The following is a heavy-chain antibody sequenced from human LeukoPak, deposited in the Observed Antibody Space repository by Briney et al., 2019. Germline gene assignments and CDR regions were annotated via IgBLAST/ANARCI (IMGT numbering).Heavy chain of an antibody. CDR1: GFTFSDYY. V-gene: IGHV3-11*04. D-gene: IGHD3-22*01. Sequence: GGSLRLSCAASGFTFSDYYMSWIRQAPGKGLEWVSYISSSGSTIYYADSVKGRFTISRDNAKNSLYLQMNSLRAEDTAVYYCARDPALYYDSRWQFNAVWFDPWGQGTLVTVSS. CDR3: ARDPALYYDSRWQFNAVWFDP. J-gene: IGHJ5*02. CDR2: ISSSGSTI.